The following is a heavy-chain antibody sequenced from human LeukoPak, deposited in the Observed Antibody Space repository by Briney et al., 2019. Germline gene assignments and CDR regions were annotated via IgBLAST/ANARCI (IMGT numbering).Heavy chain of an antibody. CDR1: GFIFSRYW. CDR3: ARDNTYSSGGTYYDRFDY. J-gene: IGHJ4*02. CDR2: INQDESEK. V-gene: IGHV3-7*01. Sequence: GGSLRLSCATSGFIFSRYWMSWVRQAPGKGLEWVANINQDESEKNYVDSVKGRFTISRDNAKNSLYLQMDGLRAEDTAVYYCARDNTYSSGGTYYDRFDYWGQGTLVTVSS. D-gene: IGHD2-15*01.